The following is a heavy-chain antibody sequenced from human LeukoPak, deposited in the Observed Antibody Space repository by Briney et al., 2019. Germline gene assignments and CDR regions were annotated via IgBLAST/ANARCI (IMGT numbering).Heavy chain of an antibody. Sequence: KISCKGSGYSFTSYWISWVRQAPGQGLEWMGGIIPIFGTANYAQKFQGRVTITADESTSTAYMELSSLRSEDTAVYYCARDGYCSGGSCPLDAFDIWGQGTMVTVSS. CDR2: IIPIFGTA. D-gene: IGHD2-15*01. J-gene: IGHJ3*02. V-gene: IGHV1-69*01. CDR1: GYSFTSYW. CDR3: ARDGYCSGGSCPLDAFDI.